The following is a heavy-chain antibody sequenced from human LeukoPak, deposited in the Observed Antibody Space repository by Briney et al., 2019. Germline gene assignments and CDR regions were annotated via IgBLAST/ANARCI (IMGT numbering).Heavy chain of an antibody. CDR1: GNNFTNYW. V-gene: IGHV5-51*01. D-gene: IGHD3-22*01. CDR3: ARITTYYESDGYYDNPFDY. Sequence: GESLKISRKGSGNNFTNYWIGWVRQMPGKGLEWMGIIYPGDSDTRYSPSFQGQVTTSADKSISTAYLQWSSLKASDTAMYYCARITTYYESDGYYDNPFDYWGQGTLVTVSS. J-gene: IGHJ4*02. CDR2: IYPGDSDT.